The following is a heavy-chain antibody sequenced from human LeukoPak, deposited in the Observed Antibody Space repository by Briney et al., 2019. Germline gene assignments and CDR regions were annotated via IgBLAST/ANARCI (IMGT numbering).Heavy chain of an antibody. CDR3: AREIFWSGYFSNLHFDY. Sequence: GGSLRLSCVASEFTFSSYNMDWVRQAPGKGLEWVSSISSSSSYIYYADSVRGRFTISRDNAKNSLYLQMNNLRPEDTAVYYCAREIFWSGYFSNLHFDYWGQGTLVTVSS. CDR1: EFTFSSYN. CDR2: ISSSSSYI. J-gene: IGHJ4*02. D-gene: IGHD3-3*01. V-gene: IGHV3-21*06.